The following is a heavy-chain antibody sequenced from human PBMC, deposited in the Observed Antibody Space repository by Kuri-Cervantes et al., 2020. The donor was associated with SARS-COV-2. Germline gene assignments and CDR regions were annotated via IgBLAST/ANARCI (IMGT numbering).Heavy chain of an antibody. CDR1: GFTFSSYG. CDR3: ARVRFLEWLPDDY. D-gene: IGHD3-3*01. Sequence: GESLKISCTASGFTFSSYGMHWVRQAPGKGLEWVAVISYDGSNKYYADSVKGRFTISRDNSKNTLYLQMNSLRAEDTAVYYCARVRFLEWLPDDYWGQGTLVTVSS. J-gene: IGHJ4*02. V-gene: IGHV3-30*03. CDR2: ISYDGSNK.